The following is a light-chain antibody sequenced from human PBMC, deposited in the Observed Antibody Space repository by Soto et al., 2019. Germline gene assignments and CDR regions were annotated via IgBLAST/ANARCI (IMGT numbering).Light chain of an antibody. CDR2: GAS. CDR1: KSVSSSY. Sequence: EIVLTQSPGTLSLSPGERATLSCSASKSVSSSYLAWYQQKPGQAPRLLIYGASSRATGIPDRFSGSGSGTDFTLTISRLEPEDFAVYYCQQYGSSSTFGQGTRLEIK. V-gene: IGKV3-20*01. CDR3: QQYGSSST. J-gene: IGKJ5*01.